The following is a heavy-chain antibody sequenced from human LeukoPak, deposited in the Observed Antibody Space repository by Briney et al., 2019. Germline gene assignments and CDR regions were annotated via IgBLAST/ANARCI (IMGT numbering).Heavy chain of an antibody. J-gene: IGHJ3*02. CDR1: GGTFSSYA. V-gene: IGHV1-69*05. CDR3: ARSHPKAPVVPAAPRLSSAFDI. CDR2: IIPIFGTA. Sequence: ASVKVSCKASGGTFSSYAISWVRQAPGQGLEWMGGIIPIFGTANYAQKFQGRVTITTDESTSTAYMELSSLRSEDTAVYYCARSHPKAPVVPAAPRLSSAFDIWGQGTMVTVSS. D-gene: IGHD2-2*01.